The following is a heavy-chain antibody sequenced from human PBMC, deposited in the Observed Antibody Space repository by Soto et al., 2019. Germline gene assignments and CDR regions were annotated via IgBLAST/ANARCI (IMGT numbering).Heavy chain of an antibody. Sequence: GGSLRLSCAASGFTFSNYAMNWVRQAPGKGLEWVSYISHKSSAIYHADSVKGRFTISRDNAKNSLYLQMNSLRDEDTAVYYCERDPYPSTTVNIMDYWGQGTLVTVYS. CDR3: ERDPYPSTTVNIMDY. CDR1: GFTFSNYA. J-gene: IGHJ4*02. V-gene: IGHV3-48*02. CDR2: ISHKSSAI. D-gene: IGHD4-17*01.